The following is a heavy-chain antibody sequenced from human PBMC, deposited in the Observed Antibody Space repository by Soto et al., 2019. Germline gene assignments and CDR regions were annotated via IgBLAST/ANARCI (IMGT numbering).Heavy chain of an antibody. D-gene: IGHD3-22*01. Sequence: PSETLSLTCTVSGGSIRSYYWGWIRQPPGKGLEWIGYIYYIGSTNYNPSLKSRVTISIDTSKNQFSLKVSSVTAADTAVYYCARDPYYYDSSGYYYPGWFDPWGQGTLVTVSS. CDR3: ARDPYYYDSSGYYYPGWFDP. CDR1: GGSIRSYY. CDR2: IYYIGST. V-gene: IGHV4-59*01. J-gene: IGHJ5*02.